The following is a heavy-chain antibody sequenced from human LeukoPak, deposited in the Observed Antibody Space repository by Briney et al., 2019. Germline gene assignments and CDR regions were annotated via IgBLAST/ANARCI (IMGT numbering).Heavy chain of an antibody. D-gene: IGHD3-22*01. CDR2: IFPGDSDT. Sequence: GESLKISCKGSGYSFTSFWIGWVRQMPGKGLEGMGIIFPGDSDTRYSPSFQGQVTISADKSISTAYLQWSSLKASDTALYYCARHFYSVNSGYYGDNSFDIWGQGTMVAVSS. CDR3: ARHFYSVNSGYYGDNSFDI. V-gene: IGHV5-51*01. J-gene: IGHJ3*02. CDR1: GYSFTSFW.